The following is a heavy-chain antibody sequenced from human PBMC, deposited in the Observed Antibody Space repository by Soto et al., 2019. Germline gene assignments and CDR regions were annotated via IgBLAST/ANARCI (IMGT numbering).Heavy chain of an antibody. V-gene: IGHV5-51*01. CDR3: TRDYSSGWLYYYYGMDV. CDR2: IYPGDSDT. Sequence: PGESLKISCKGSGYSFTSYWIGWVRQMPGKGLEWMGIIYPGDSDTRYSPSFQGQVTISRDDSKSIAYLQMNSLKTEDTAVYYCTRDYSSGWLYYYYGMDVWGQGTTVTVSS. CDR1: GYSFTSYW. D-gene: IGHD6-19*01. J-gene: IGHJ6*02.